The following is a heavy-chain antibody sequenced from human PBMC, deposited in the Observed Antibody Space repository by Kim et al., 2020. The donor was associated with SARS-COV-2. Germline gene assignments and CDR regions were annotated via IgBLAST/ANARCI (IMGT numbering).Heavy chain of an antibody. D-gene: IGHD6-25*01. J-gene: IGHJ5*02. CDR3: ARGTYAAVWFDP. CDR2: IYYSGST. V-gene: IGHV4-59*08. CDR1: GGSISSYY. Sequence: SETLSLTCTVSGGSISSYYWSWIRQPPGKGLEWIGYIYYSGSTNYNPSLKSRVTISVDTSKNQFSLKLSSVTAADTAVYYCARGTYAAVWFDPWGQGTLVTVSS.